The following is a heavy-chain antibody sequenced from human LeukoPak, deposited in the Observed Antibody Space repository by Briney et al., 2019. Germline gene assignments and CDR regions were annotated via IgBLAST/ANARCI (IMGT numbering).Heavy chain of an antibody. CDR1: GYTFTSYG. D-gene: IGHD1-26*01. CDR2: ISAYNGNT. V-gene: IGHV1-18*01. J-gene: IGHJ4*02. Sequence: ASVKVSCKTSGYTFTSYGISWVRQAPGQGLEWMGWISAYNGNTHYAQNLQGRVTMTRDTSISTAYMELSRLRSDDTAVYYCARASGSLLNYWGQGTLVTVSS. CDR3: ARASGSLLNY.